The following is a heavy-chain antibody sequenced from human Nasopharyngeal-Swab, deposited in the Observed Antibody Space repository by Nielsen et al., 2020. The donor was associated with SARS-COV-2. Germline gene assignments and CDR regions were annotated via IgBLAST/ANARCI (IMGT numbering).Heavy chain of an antibody. J-gene: IGHJ4*02. Sequence: WIRQPPGKGLEWIGSIYYSGSTYYNPSPKSRVTISVDTSKNQFSLKLSSVTAADTAVYYCARERGGPRDDSSGYLYYFDYWGQGTRVTVSS. CDR3: ARERGGPRDDSSGYLYYFDY. D-gene: IGHD3-22*01. CDR2: IYYSGST. V-gene: IGHV4-39*07.